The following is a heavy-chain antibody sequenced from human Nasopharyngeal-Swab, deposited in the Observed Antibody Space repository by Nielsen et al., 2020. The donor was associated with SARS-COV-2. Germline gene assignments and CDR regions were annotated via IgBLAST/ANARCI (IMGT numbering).Heavy chain of an antibody. CDR1: GGSISSGGYY. CDR3: ARVVSSSRGDYYYGMDV. V-gene: IGHV4-61*08. Sequence: SETLSLTCTVSGGSISSGGYYWSWIRQPPGKGLEWIGYIYYSGSTNYNPSLKSRVTISVDTSKNQFSLKLSSVTAADTAVYYCARVVSSSRGDYYYGMDVWGQGTTVTVSS. D-gene: IGHD6-13*01. J-gene: IGHJ6*02. CDR2: IYYSGST.